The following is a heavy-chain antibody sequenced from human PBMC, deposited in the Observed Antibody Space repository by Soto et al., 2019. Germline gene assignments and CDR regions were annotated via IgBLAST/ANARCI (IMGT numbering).Heavy chain of an antibody. Sequence: SVKVSCTASGGTFSSYAISWVRQAPGQGLEWMGGIIPIFGTANYAQKFQGRVTITADKSTSTAYMELSSLRSEDTAVYYCARAVIRSNYYDSSGPMYYFDYWGQGTLVTVSS. D-gene: IGHD3-22*01. V-gene: IGHV1-69*06. J-gene: IGHJ4*02. CDR2: IIPIFGTA. CDR1: GGTFSSYA. CDR3: ARAVIRSNYYDSSGPMYYFDY.